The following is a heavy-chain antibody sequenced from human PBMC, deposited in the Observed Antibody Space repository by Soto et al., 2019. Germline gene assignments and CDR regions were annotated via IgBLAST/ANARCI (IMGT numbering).Heavy chain of an antibody. V-gene: IGHV1-46*01. CDR2: INPSGGST. D-gene: IGHD2-21*02. CDR1: GYTFTSYY. Sequence: ASVKVSCKASGYTFTSYYIHWVRQAPGQGLEWMGIINPSGGSTSYAQKFQGRVTMTRDTSTSTVYMELSSLRSEDTAVYYCARAPALVVTAIHPHFDYWGQGTLVTVS. CDR3: ARAPALVVTAIHPHFDY. J-gene: IGHJ4*02.